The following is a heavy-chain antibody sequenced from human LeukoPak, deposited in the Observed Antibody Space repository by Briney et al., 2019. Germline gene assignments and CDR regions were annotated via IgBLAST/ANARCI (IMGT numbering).Heavy chain of an antibody. CDR1: GGSFSGYY. D-gene: IGHD5-18*01. CDR3: ARGKQLWLKDYYYGMDV. Sequence: SETLSLTCAVYGGSFSGYYWSWIRQPPGKGLEWIGEINHSGSTNYNPSPKSRVTISVDTSKNQFSLKLSSVTAADTAVYYCARGKQLWLKDYYYGMDVWGQGTTVTVSS. V-gene: IGHV4-34*01. CDR2: INHSGST. J-gene: IGHJ6*02.